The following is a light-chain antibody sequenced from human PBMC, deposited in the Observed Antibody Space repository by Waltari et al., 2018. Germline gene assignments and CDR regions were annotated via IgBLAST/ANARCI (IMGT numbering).Light chain of an antibody. CDR2: VAS. Sequence: DIQMIPSPSSLSASVGDRVALSCRASQNISRELNWYQEKPGKAPKCLIYVASSLQNGVPSRFRGSGARTDFTLTISSLQPEDFATYFCQQSHCNPITFGGGTKVDIK. CDR3: QQSHCNPIT. J-gene: IGKJ4*01. CDR1: QNISRE. V-gene: IGKV1-39*01.